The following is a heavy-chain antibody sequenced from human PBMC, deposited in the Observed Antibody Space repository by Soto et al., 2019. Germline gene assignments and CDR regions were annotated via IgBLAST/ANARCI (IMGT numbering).Heavy chain of an antibody. CDR3: ARLIVVVTAAMGDAFDI. CDR2: ISAYNGNT. Sequence: ASVKVSCKASGYTFTSYGISWVRQAPGQGLEWMGWISAYNGNTNYAQKLQGRVTMTTDTSTSTAYMELRSLRSDDTAVYYCARLIVVVTAAMGDAFDIWGQGTMVTVSS. V-gene: IGHV1-18*01. D-gene: IGHD2-2*01. CDR1: GYTFTSYG. J-gene: IGHJ3*02.